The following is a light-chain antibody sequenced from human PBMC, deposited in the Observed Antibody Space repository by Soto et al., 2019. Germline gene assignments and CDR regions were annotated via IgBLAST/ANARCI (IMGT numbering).Light chain of an antibody. V-gene: IGKV1-6*01. CDR3: LQDYNYPP. Sequence: AIQMTQSPSSLSASVGDRVTITCRASQGIRNDLGWYQQKPGKAPKLLIYAASSLQSGVPSRFSGSGSGTDFTLTISSQQPEDFATYYCLQDYNYPPFGQGTKLEIK. CDR2: AAS. CDR1: QGIRND. J-gene: IGKJ2*01.